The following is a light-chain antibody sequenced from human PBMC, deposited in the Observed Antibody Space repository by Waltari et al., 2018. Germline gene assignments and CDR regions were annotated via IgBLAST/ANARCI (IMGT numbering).Light chain of an antibody. CDR1: QSIGNF. CDR3: QQSYPIPFT. Sequence: DIQMTQSPSSLSASVGDTVTITCRASQSIGNFLIWYQQKPGNAPKLLIYAASILQSGVPSRFSGSGSGTDFTLTISSLQPEDFATYYSQQSYPIPFTFGPGTKVDIK. CDR2: AAS. V-gene: IGKV1-39*01. J-gene: IGKJ3*01.